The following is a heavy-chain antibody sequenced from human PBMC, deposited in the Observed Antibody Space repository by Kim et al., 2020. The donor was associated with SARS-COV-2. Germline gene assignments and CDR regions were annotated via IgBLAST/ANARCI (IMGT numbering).Heavy chain of an antibody. D-gene: IGHD6-25*01. CDR1: GGSISHYY. CDR3: ARHISRAGYPGPELPD. CDR2: INYIGD. J-gene: IGHJ4*02. V-gene: IGHV4-59*08. Sequence: SETLSLTCTVSGGSISHYYWSWIRQPPGKGLEWIGYINYIGDNYDPSLESRVTISLDTSKNQFSLKLSSVTAADTAVYYCARHISRAGYPGPELPDWGQGIRVTVSS.